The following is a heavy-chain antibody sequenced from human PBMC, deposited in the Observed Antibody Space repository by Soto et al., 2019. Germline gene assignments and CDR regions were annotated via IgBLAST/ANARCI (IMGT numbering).Heavy chain of an antibody. Sequence: QVQLVQSGAEVKKPGSSVKVSCKASGGTFSSYTISWVRQAPGQGLEWMGRIIPILAIANYAQKFQGRVTITADKSTSTAYMELSSLRSEDTAVYYCARDEGTTGTTAFYWGQGTLVTVSS. D-gene: IGHD1-1*01. J-gene: IGHJ4*02. CDR3: ARDEGTTGTTAFY. CDR2: IIPILAIA. CDR1: GGTFSSYT. V-gene: IGHV1-69*08.